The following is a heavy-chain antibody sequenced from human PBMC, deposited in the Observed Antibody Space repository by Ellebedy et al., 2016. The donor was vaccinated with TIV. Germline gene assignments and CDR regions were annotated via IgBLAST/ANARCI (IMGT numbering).Heavy chain of an antibody. Sequence: GESLKISCAASAFVYGGFCMTWVRQAPGKGLEWVSSIDSSGGDTHYADSVKGRFTISRDNARNSLYLQMNSRRVEDTAVYYCVRFPRGAPFVDYLYYMDVWGKGTTVIVSS. CDR1: AFVYGGFC. CDR3: VRFPRGAPFVDYLYYMDV. CDR2: IDSSGGDT. D-gene: IGHD2-21*01. V-gene: IGHV3-21*01. J-gene: IGHJ6*03.